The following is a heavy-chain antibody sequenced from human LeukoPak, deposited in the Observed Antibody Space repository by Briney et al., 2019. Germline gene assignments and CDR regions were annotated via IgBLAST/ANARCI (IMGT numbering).Heavy chain of an antibody. Sequence: ASVKVSCKASGYTFTVYYMHWVRRAPGQGLERMGWINPNSGGTNYAQKFQGRVTMTRDTSISTAYMELSRLRSDDTAVYYCARVAPLRLVELSFLRFWDYWGQGTLVTISS. CDR3: ARVAPLRLVELSFLRFWDY. D-gene: IGHD3-16*02. CDR1: GYTFTVYY. J-gene: IGHJ4*02. V-gene: IGHV1-2*02. CDR2: INPNSGGT.